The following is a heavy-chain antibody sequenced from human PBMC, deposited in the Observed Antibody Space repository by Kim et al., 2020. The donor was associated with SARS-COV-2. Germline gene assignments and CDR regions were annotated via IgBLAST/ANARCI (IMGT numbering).Heavy chain of an antibody. CDR3: ARDGVAWNEFYFDV. D-gene: IGHD1-1*01. V-gene: IGHV1-3*01. J-gene: IGHJ4*02. CDR2: INVATGNT. Sequence: ASVKVSCKASGYMFKDYAIHWVRQAPGQGLEWMGWINVATGNTRSSQNFKGRVSFSKDTSASAAYMDMNSLRPEDTALYFCARDGVAWNEFYFDVWGQGTLVIVSS. CDR1: GYMFKDYA.